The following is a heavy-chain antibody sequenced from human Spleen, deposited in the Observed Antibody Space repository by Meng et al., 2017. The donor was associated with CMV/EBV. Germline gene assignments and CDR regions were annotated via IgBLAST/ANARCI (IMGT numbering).Heavy chain of an antibody. CDR1: GGSISSSNW. CDR2: IYHSGST. D-gene: IGHD1-26*01. V-gene: IGHV4-4*02. CDR3: ARAGGTYYWYFDY. Sequence: SETLSLTCAVSGGSISSSNWWSWVRQPPGKGLEWIGEIYHSGSTNYNPSLKSRVTISVDKSKNQFSLKLTSVTAADTAVYYCARAGGTYYWYFDYWGQGTLVTVSS. J-gene: IGHJ4*02.